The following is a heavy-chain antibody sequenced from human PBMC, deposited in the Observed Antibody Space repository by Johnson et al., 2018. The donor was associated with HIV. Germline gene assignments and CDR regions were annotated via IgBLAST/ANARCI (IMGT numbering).Heavy chain of an antibody. Sequence: VQLVESGGGLVKPGGSLRLSCAASGFSFSDYYMSWIRQAPGKGLELVSYISSSGSPIYYVDSVKGRFTISRDNSKNTVYLQMNRLRAEDTAVYYCARERINDGFDIWGQGTMVTVSS. CDR1: GFSFSDYY. J-gene: IGHJ3*02. CDR3: ARERINDGFDI. CDR2: ISSSGSPI. D-gene: IGHD2-15*01. V-gene: IGHV3-11*04.